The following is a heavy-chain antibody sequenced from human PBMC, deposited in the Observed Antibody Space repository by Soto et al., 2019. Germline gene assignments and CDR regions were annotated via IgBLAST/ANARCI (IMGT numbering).Heavy chain of an antibody. J-gene: IGHJ4*02. CDR2: IYYSGTT. V-gene: IGHV4-39*01. D-gene: IGHD3-22*01. Sequence: SETLSLTCTVSGDSSSSSSYYWGWIRKPPGKGLEWIGSIYYSGTTYYNPSLKSRVTISVDTSRIHFSLKLISVTAADTALYYCARQSYDTSDYFDYWGQGTLVTVSS. CDR1: GDSSSSSSYY. CDR3: ARQSYDTSDYFDY.